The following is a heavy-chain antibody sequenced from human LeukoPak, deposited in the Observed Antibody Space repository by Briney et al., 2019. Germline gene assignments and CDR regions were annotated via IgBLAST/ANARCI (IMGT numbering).Heavy chain of an antibody. J-gene: IGHJ4*02. CDR1: GGSISSSNYY. Sequence: SETLSLTCTVSGGSISSSNYYWGWIRQPPGKGLELIGSIYYSGNTHYNPSLKSRVTISVDTSKNQFSLKLSSVTAADTAVYYCARLSTGATDYWGQGTLVTVSS. D-gene: IGHD1-26*01. CDR2: IYYSGNT. V-gene: IGHV4-39*01. CDR3: ARLSTGATDY.